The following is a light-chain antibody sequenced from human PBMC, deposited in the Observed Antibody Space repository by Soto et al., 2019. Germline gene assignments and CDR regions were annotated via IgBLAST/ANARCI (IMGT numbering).Light chain of an antibody. J-gene: IGLJ1*01. CDR3: SSSSITTAYL. Sequence: QSALTQPASVSGSPGQSITISCTGSSRDVGGYDYVSCYQLHPGKAPKLRVFEVSNRPSGVSYRFSASKSGNTASLTISGLQAEDEADYFCSSSSITTAYLFGTGTKVTVL. V-gene: IGLV2-14*01. CDR1: SRDVGGYDY. CDR2: EVS.